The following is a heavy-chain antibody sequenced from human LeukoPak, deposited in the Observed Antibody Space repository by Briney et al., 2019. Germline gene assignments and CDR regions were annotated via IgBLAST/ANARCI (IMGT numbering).Heavy chain of an antibody. CDR3: ARDLDIVATSDAFDI. V-gene: IGHV4-34*01. Sequence: SETLSLTCAVYGGSFSGYYWSWIRQPPGKGLGWIGEINHSGSTNYNPSLKSRVTISVDTSKNQFSLKLSSVTAADTAVYYCARDLDIVATSDAFDIWGQGTMVTVSS. J-gene: IGHJ3*02. CDR1: GGSFSGYY. D-gene: IGHD5-12*01. CDR2: INHSGST.